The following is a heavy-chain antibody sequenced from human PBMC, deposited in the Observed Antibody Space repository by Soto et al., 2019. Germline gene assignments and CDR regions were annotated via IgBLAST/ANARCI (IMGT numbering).Heavy chain of an antibody. CDR1: GITISNYP. Sequence: EVQLLESGGGLVQPGGSLRLSCAASGITISNYPMSWVRQAPGKGLDWVSGISGSGDRTYYADSAKGRFTISKEISRNSLSLQLDSLGVEDTAVYFCVKDDGGYPSTAPHWGQGTLVTVSS. J-gene: IGHJ4*02. CDR2: ISGSGDRT. D-gene: IGHD3-22*01. CDR3: VKDDGGYPSTAPH. V-gene: IGHV3-23*01.